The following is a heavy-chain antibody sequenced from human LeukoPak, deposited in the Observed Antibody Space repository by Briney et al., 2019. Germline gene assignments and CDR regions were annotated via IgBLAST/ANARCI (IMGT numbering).Heavy chain of an antibody. CDR2: INPNSGET. Sequence: ASVKVSCKASGYTLSGYYIHWVRQAPGQGLEWLGWINPNSGETNYAQRFQGGVTLTRDTSISTFYMDVSRLRSDDTAVYFCARYDWNDVVSALDYWGQGTLVTVSS. CDR1: GYTLSGYY. CDR3: ARYDWNDVVSALDY. V-gene: IGHV1-2*02. J-gene: IGHJ4*02. D-gene: IGHD1-1*01.